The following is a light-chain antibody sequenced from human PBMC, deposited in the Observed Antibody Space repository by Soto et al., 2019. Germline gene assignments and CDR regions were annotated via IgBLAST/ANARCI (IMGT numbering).Light chain of an antibody. Sequence: DIELTQSPSSLSAPVGDTVTISCRASQTVSSYLNWYQQKVGQAPRLLIYFISRLQTGVPSRFSGSGSGRDFTLTITSPQPEDSATYYCQQTYSRPITFGQGKRLEIK. J-gene: IGKJ5*01. V-gene: IGKV1-39*01. CDR2: FIS. CDR1: QTVSSY. CDR3: QQTYSRPIT.